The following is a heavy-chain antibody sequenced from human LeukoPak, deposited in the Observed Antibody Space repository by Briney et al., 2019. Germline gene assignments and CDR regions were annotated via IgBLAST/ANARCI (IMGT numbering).Heavy chain of an antibody. Sequence: LETLSLTCTVSGGSISSYYWSWIRQPPGKGLEWIGYIYYSGSTNYNPPLKSRVTISVDTSKNQFSLKLSSVTAADTAVYYCARGGYCSSTSCYQGSEWFDPWGQGTLVTVSS. CDR2: IYYSGST. V-gene: IGHV4-59*01. CDR3: ARGGYCSSTSCYQGSEWFDP. D-gene: IGHD2-2*01. J-gene: IGHJ5*02. CDR1: GGSISSYY.